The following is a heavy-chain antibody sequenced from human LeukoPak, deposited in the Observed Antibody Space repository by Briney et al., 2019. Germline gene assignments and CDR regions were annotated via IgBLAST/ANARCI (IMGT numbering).Heavy chain of an antibody. J-gene: IGHJ5*02. V-gene: IGHV5-51*01. Sequence: PGESLKISCKGSGYSINNYWIGWVRQMPGKGLEWMGIIYPADSDIRYSPSFQGQVTISADKSISTAYLQWGSLKASDTAMYYCARQEYCSGGSCYTWFDPWGQGTLVTVSS. D-gene: IGHD2-15*01. CDR3: ARQEYCSGGSCYTWFDP. CDR1: GYSINNYW. CDR2: IYPADSDI.